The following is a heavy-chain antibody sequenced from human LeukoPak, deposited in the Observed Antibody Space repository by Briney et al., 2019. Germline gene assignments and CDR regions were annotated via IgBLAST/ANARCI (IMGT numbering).Heavy chain of an antibody. Sequence: PGGSLRLSCAASGFAFSSYWMSWVRQAPGKGLEWVANIKKDGSEKYYVDSVKGRFTISRDSAQNSQYLQMNSLRAEDSAVYYCARSPSGNYRDYYMDVWGKGTTVTVSS. V-gene: IGHV3-7*01. CDR2: IKKDGSEK. CDR1: GFAFSSYW. J-gene: IGHJ6*03. CDR3: ARSPSGNYRDYYMDV. D-gene: IGHD3-10*01.